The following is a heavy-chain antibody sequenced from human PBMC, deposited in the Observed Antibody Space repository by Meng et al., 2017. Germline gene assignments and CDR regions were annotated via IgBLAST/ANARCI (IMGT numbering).Heavy chain of an antibody. D-gene: IGHD1-26*01. Sequence: QVQLVRFGCELKNPWALVKVSCKASGYTFTSYAMNWVRQAPGQGLEWMGWINTNTGNPTYAQGFTGRFVFSLDTSVSTAYLQISSLKAEDTAVYYCAREGRVDFDYWGQGTLVTVSS. V-gene: IGHV7-4-1*02. CDR1: GYTFTSYA. CDR2: INTNTGNP. J-gene: IGHJ4*02. CDR3: AREGRVDFDY.